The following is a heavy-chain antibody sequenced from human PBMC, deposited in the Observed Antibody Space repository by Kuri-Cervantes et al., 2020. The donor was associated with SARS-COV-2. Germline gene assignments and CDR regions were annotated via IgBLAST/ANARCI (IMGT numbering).Heavy chain of an antibody. CDR1: GFTFSDFT. Sequence: GESLKISCAASGFTFSDFTMNWVRQAPGKGLEWVAVISYDGSNKYYADSVKGRFTISRDNSKNTLYLQMNSLRAEDTAVYYCASDSSGWYRDAFDIWGQGTMVTVSS. CDR3: ASDSSGWYRDAFDI. V-gene: IGHV3-30-3*01. CDR2: ISYDGSNK. J-gene: IGHJ3*02. D-gene: IGHD6-19*01.